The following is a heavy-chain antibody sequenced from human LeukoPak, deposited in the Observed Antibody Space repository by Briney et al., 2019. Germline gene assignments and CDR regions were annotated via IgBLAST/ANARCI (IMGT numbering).Heavy chain of an antibody. CDR3: ARVEGNYFDY. D-gene: IGHD5-24*01. CDR1: DGCLSRYY. Sequence: SYTDPLTHPVSDGCLSRYYWRWLRQPAGKGLEWIGRIYTSGSTNYNPSLKSRVTMSVATSKNQFSRKLSSVTAADTAVYYCARVEGNYFDYWGQGTLVTVSS. CDR2: IYTSGST. J-gene: IGHJ4*02. V-gene: IGHV4-4*07.